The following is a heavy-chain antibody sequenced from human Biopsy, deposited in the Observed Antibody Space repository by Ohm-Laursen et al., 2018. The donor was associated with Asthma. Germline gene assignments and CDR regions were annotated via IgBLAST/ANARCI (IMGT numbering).Heavy chain of an antibody. J-gene: IGHJ4*02. CDR3: ASDFPKDYVRYNFQF. CDR2: HDHEEGGT. CDR1: GGTFSNFA. D-gene: IGHD4-17*01. V-gene: IGHV1-24*01. Sequence: ASVKVSCKAPGGTFSNFAISWARQAPGQGLEWMGGHDHEEGGTVNARRFQGRVTMTEDTSTDTAYMELSSLSSDDPAVYYCASDFPKDYVRYNFQFWGQGTLVAVSS.